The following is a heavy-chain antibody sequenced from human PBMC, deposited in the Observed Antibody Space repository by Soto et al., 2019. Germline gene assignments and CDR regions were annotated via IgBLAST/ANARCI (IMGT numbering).Heavy chain of an antibody. J-gene: IGHJ4*02. CDR3: ARTFDFWDRYSPVDS. CDR1: GFRFRDYA. D-gene: IGHD3-3*01. CDR2: ISDGGRST. Sequence: EVQLFQSGGGLVQPGGSLRLSCAGSGFRFRDYAMGWVRQPPGSGLEWVSFISDGGRSTYYADSVKGRFSISRDNSKNTLYLELSALRAEDTAVYFCARTFDFWDRYSPVDSWGQGSLVTVSS. V-gene: IGHV3-23*01.